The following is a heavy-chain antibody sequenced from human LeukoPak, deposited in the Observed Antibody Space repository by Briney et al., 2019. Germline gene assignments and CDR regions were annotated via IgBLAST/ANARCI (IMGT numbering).Heavy chain of an antibody. Sequence: PGGTLRLSCAASGFIFTQYAISWVRQAPGKGLEWVSVLSGSGTNIQYADSVKGRFTISRDTSKNTVYLQMNSLRAEDTAVYYCAELGITMIGGVWGKGTTVTISS. V-gene: IGHV3-23*01. CDR3: AELGITMIGGV. D-gene: IGHD3-10*02. J-gene: IGHJ6*04. CDR1: GFIFTQYA. CDR2: LSGSGTNI.